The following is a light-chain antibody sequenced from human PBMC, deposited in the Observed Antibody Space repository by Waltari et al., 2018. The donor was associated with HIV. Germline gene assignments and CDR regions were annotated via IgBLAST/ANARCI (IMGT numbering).Light chain of an antibody. CDR2: EDN. Sequence: QSVLTQPPSMSAAAGQKVTISCSGSDSNIGDNFVSWYQQVPGAAPRLVIYEDNKRPSGMPDRVSGSKSGTSATLGITGLQTGDEANYFCETWESGLSAVFGGGTKLTVL. J-gene: IGLJ3*02. CDR1: DSNIGDNF. V-gene: IGLV1-51*01. CDR3: ETWESGLSAV.